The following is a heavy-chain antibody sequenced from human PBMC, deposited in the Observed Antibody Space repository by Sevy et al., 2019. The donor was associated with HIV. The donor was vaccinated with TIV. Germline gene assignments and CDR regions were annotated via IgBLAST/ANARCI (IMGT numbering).Heavy chain of an antibody. V-gene: IGHV3-21*01. J-gene: IGHJ6*02. CDR3: ARESVTMVRGVTYYYYGMDV. Sequence: GGSLRLSCAASGFTFSSYSMNWVRQAPGKGLEWVSSISSSSTYIYYADSVKGVFTISRDNAKNSLYMQMNSLGAEDTAVYYCARESVTMVRGVTYYYYGMDVWGQGTTVTVSS. CDR1: GFTFSSYS. CDR2: ISSSSTYI. D-gene: IGHD3-10*01.